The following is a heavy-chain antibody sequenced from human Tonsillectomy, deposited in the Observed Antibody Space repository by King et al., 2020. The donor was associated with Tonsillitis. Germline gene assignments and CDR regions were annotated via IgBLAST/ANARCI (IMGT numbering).Heavy chain of an antibody. CDR3: AKDSSSSQYYLDD. V-gene: IGHV3-30*18. CDR1: GFTFSSYG. CDR2: ILYDGSNE. Sequence: HVQLVESGGGVVQPGRSLRLSCAASGFTFSSYGMHWVRQASGKGLEWVAVILYDGSNEYYADSVKGRFTISRDNSTNTLYVQMNSLRAEDTAVYYCAKDSSSSQYYLDDWGQGTLVTVSA. J-gene: IGHJ4*02. D-gene: IGHD6-6*01.